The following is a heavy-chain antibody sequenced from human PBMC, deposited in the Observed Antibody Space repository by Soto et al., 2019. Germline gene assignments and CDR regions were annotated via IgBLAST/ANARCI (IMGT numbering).Heavy chain of an antibody. CDR3: AKDRDPDGIWTFDS. J-gene: IGHJ5*01. V-gene: IGHV3-23*01. Sequence: PGGSLRLSCAASGFTFRSYAMSWVRQAPGKGLEWVSGIIGGDGDKFYSDSVKGRFTISRDNSKDMLFLQMSSLRVDDTAVYYCAKDRDPDGIWTFDSWGQGTLVTVSS. CDR2: IIGGDGDK. D-gene: IGHD3-9*01. CDR1: GFTFRSYA.